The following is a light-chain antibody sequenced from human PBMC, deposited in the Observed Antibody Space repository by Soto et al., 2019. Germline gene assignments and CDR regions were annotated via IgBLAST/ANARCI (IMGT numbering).Light chain of an antibody. J-gene: IGLJ1*01. CDR1: SLDTGAYDY. V-gene: IGLV2-14*01. CDR3: FSFTTTSTHV. CDR2: AVN. Sequence: QAPLPQPASLSGSPGQSIIISCTGTSLDTGAYDYVSWFRLHPGEAPKLMISAVNNRPEEEANGFSGSMSGPTASLTSSGLQVEGEAEDFCFSFTTTSTHVFGTGTMVTV.